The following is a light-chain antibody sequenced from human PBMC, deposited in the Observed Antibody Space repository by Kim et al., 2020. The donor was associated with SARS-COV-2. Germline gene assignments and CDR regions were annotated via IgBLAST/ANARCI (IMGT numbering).Light chain of an antibody. CDR3: NSRDTNDIVV. J-gene: IGLJ2*01. CDR2: GKN. CDR1: SLRSYY. V-gene: IGLV3-19*01. Sequence: VALGQTVRITCQGDSLRSYYATWYQQKPGQAPILLIYGKNNRPSGIPDRFSGSSSGNTASLTITGAQAVDEADYYCNSRDTNDIVVFGGGTQLTVL.